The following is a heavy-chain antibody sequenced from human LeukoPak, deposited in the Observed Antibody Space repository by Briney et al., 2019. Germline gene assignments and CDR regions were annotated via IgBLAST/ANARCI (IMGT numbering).Heavy chain of an antibody. J-gene: IGHJ3*02. D-gene: IGHD3-10*01. Sequence: GESLKISCKGSGYSFTTYWIGWVRQMPGKGLEWMGIIYPGDSDTKYSPSFQGQVTISADKAICTAYLQWSNLKASDTAMYYCARQGKVNYGSGRPWGDSKHDAFDIWGQGTMVTVSS. CDR2: IYPGDSDT. CDR1: GYSFTTYW. V-gene: IGHV5-51*01. CDR3: ARQGKVNYGSGRPWGDSKHDAFDI.